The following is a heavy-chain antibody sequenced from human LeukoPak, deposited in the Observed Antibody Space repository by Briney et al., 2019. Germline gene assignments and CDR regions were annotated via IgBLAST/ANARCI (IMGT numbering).Heavy chain of an antibody. J-gene: IGHJ4*02. D-gene: IGHD6-6*01. CDR2: IIPIFGTA. Sequence: SVKVPCKASGGTLSSYAISWVRQAPGQGLEWMGGIIPIFGTANYAQKFQGRVTITTDESTSTAYMELSSLRSEDTAVYYCARGNLIAARPLFGSSEFDYWGQGTLVTVSS. CDR3: ARGNLIAARPLFGSSEFDY. V-gene: IGHV1-69*05. CDR1: GGTLSSYA.